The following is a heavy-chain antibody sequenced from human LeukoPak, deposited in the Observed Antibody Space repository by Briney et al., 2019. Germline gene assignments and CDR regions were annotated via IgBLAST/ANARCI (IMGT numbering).Heavy chain of an antibody. Sequence: SETLSLTCTVSGGSISSYYWSWIRQPPGKGLEWIGDIYYSGSTNYNPSLKSRVTISVDTSKNQFSLKLSSVTAADTAVYYCARVGTGDRYYYYYMDVWGKGTTVTVSS. D-gene: IGHD7-27*01. CDR1: GGSISSYY. CDR2: IYYSGST. J-gene: IGHJ6*03. CDR3: ARVGTGDRYYYYYMDV. V-gene: IGHV4-59*01.